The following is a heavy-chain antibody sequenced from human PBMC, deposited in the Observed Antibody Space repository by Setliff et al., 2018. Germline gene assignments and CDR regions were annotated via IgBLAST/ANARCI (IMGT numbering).Heavy chain of an antibody. CDR2: IDASGTYT. CDR3: ATVNPFDY. V-gene: IGHV3-21*01. CDR1: GFTFKNDH. Sequence: GGSLRLSCTTSGFTFKNDHMNWVRQAPGMGLEWVSSIDASGTYTYYADSVKGRFTISRDDAKSSLYLQMNTLRVEDTALYYCATVNPFDYWGQGTLVTVSS. J-gene: IGHJ4*02.